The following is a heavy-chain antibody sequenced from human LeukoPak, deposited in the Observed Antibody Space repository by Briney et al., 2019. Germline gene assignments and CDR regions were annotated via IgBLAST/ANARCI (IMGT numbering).Heavy chain of an antibody. CDR1: GGSISSYY. CDR3: ARGVARSSKFHFSYYLDY. D-gene: IGHD6-6*01. J-gene: IGHJ4*02. CDR2: IYHSGST. Sequence: SETLSLTCTVSGGSISSYYWGWIRQPPGKGLEWIGSIYHSGSTYYNPSLKSRVTVSVDTSKNQFSLNLGSVTAADTAVYYCARGVARSSKFHFSYYLDYWGQGTLVTVSS. V-gene: IGHV4-39*07.